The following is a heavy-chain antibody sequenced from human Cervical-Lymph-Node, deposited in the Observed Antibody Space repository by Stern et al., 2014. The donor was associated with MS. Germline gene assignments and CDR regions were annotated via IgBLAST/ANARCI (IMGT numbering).Heavy chain of an antibody. CDR3: ARAFCTGGVCYSFPFYGMDV. CDR2: INYKWCST. D-gene: IGHD2-8*02. J-gene: IGHJ6*02. CDR1: GFIFDDYG. V-gene: IGHV3-20*01. Sequence: EVQLVESGGGVVRPGGSLRLSCAASGFIFDDYGMSWVRHVPGKGPEWVSAINYKWCSTDYAASVKGRFTISRDNAKKSLYLRMNSLRVEDTAVYHCARAFCTGGVCYSFPFYGMDVWGQGTTVTVSS.